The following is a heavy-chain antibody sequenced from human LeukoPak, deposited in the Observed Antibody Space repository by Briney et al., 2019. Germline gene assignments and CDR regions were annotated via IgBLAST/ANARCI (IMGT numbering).Heavy chain of an antibody. CDR3: TRYNNAHLAY. V-gene: IGHV3-33*01. J-gene: IGHJ4*02. CDR2: IAYDGSRA. Sequence: GGSLRLSCAGSGFTFGGYGMHWFRQTPGKGLEWVAVIAYDGSRAFYADSVKGRFTISRDNSKNTMSVQMDDLRAEDTAVYYCTRYNNAHLAYWRQGPLVRVSS. CDR1: GFTFGGYG. D-gene: IGHD1-14*01.